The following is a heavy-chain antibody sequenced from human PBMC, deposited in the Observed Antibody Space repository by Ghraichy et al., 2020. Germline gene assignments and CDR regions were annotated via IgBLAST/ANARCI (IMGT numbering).Heavy chain of an antibody. J-gene: IGHJ5*02. CDR3: ARGGGYRVPLDP. Sequence: SQTLSLTCGVYGGSFSGYYWTWIRQPPGKGLEWIGEINHSGSTNYHPSLKSRVTISVDTSKNQFSLNLISVTAADTAVYYCARGGGYRVPLDPWGQGTLVTVSS. CDR2: INHSGST. V-gene: IGHV4-34*01. D-gene: IGHD3-16*02. CDR1: GGSFSGYY.